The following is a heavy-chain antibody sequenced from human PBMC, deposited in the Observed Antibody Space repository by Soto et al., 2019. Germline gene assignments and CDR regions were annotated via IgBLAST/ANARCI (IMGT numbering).Heavy chain of an antibody. J-gene: IGHJ6*02. D-gene: IGHD2-2*01. Sequence: QVQLVESGGGVVQAGRSLRLSCAASEFTFSNYGMHWVRQTPGKGLEWVALILYDGSNKYYADSVKGRFTISRDNSKNTLYLQVSSLRAEDTAVYYCAKSRDAYNFYFYYGMDVWGQGTTVTVSS. CDR1: EFTFSNYG. CDR2: ILYDGSNK. CDR3: AKSRDAYNFYFYYGMDV. V-gene: IGHV3-30*18.